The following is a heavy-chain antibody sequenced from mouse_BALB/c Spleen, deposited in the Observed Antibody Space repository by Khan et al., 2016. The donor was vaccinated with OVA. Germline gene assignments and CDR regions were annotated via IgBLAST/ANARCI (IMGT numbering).Heavy chain of an antibody. CDR3: ATNYGYDDS. Sequence: EVQLQESGPGLVQPSPSLSLTCTVTGFSITSHYAWDWIRQFPGNNLEWMGYIIYSGSTSFHPSLNRRNSITRYTSKNQLFLQLNSFTTVDTATYYRATNYGYDDSWRRRTTLPVSS. CDR2: IIYSGST. J-gene: IGHJ2*01. CDR1: GFSITSHYA. D-gene: IGHD2-2*01. V-gene: IGHV3-2*02.